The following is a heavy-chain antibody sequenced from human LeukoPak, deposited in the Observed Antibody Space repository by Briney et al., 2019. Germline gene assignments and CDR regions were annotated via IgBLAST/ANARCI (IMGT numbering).Heavy chain of an antibody. CDR3: ARGGYGANDDAFDI. CDR1: GFTFSSYS. Sequence: GGSLRLSCAASGFTFSSYSMNWVRQAPGKGLEWVSYISSSTNAIYYADSVKGRFTISRDNAKNSLFLQMNSLRDEDTAVYYCARGGYGANDDAFDIWGQGTMVTVSS. CDR2: ISSSTNAI. D-gene: IGHD4-23*01. V-gene: IGHV3-48*02. J-gene: IGHJ3*02.